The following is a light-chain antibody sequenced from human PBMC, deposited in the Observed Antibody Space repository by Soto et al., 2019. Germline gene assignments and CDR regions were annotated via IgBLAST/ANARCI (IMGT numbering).Light chain of an antibody. CDR3: QQYNTWPPIT. CDR1: QSVSSN. V-gene: IGKV3-15*01. CDR2: GAS. J-gene: IGKJ5*01. Sequence: EIVMTQSPATLSVSPGERATLSCAASQSVSSNLAWYQQKSGQAPRLLIYGASTRATGIPARFSGGGSGTEFTLTISSLQSEDFAVYYCQQYNTWPPITFGQGTRLEIK.